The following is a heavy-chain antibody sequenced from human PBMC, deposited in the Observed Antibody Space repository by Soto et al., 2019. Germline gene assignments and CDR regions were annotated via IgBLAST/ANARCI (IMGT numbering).Heavy chain of an antibody. Sequence: SETLSLTCTVSGGSISSYYWSWIRQPPGKGLEWIGYIYYSGSTNYNPSLKSRVTTSVDTSKNQFSLKLSSVTAADTAVYYCAGSGYYHHSGMDVWGQGTTVTVSS. D-gene: IGHD3-22*01. CDR3: AGSGYYHHSGMDV. CDR1: GGSISSYY. V-gene: IGHV4-59*12. CDR2: IYYSGST. J-gene: IGHJ6*02.